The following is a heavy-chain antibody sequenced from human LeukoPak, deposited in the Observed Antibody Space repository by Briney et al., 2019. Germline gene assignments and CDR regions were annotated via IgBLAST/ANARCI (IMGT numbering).Heavy chain of an antibody. CDR1: GGSISSYY. Sequence: SETLSLTCTVSGGSISSYYWSWIRQPPGKGLEWVGYIYYTGTTSYNPSLRRRVTMSANPSNNQSTLNLRAVTAADKADYSCGGVMIDDAFDIWGQGTMVTVS. D-gene: IGHD3-22*01. CDR2: IYYTGTT. J-gene: IGHJ3*02. V-gene: IGHV4-59*01. CDR3: GGVMIDDAFDI.